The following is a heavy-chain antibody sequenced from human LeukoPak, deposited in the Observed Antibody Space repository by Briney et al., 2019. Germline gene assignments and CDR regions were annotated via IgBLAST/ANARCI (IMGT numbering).Heavy chain of an antibody. J-gene: IGHJ1*01. D-gene: IGHD1-26*01. Sequence: SETLSLTCTVSGYSISSGYYWGWIRQPPGKGLEWIGSIYHSGRTFYNPSLKSRVTISVDTSKNQFSLKLTSVTAADTAVYYCAKEVVGPWGQGTLVTVSS. CDR2: IYHSGRT. CDR1: GYSISSGYY. V-gene: IGHV4-38-2*02. CDR3: AKEVVGP.